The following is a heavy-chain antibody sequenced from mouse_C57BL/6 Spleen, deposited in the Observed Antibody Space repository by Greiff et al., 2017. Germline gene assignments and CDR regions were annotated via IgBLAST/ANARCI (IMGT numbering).Heavy chain of an antibody. CDR1: GFTFSDFY. CDR2: SRNKANDYTT. J-gene: IGHJ3*01. D-gene: IGHD1-1*01. Sequence: VQLKESGGGLVQSGRSLRLSCATSGFTFSDFYMEWVRQAPGKGLEWIAASRNKANDYTTEYSASVKGRFIVSRDTSQSILYLQMNALRAEDTAIYYCARDGNYYGSNAYWGQGTLVTVSA. V-gene: IGHV7-1*01. CDR3: ARDGNYYGSNAY.